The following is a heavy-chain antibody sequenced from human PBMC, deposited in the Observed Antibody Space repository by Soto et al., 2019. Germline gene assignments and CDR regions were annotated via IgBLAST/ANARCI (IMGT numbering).Heavy chain of an antibody. Sequence: GGSLRLSCAASGFTFSSYWMSWVRQAPGKGLEWVANIKQDGSEKYYVDSVKGRFTISRDNAKNSLYLQMNSLRAEDTAVYYCARVGAGDTFIPTAYYYYYYMDVWGKGTTVTVSS. CDR2: IKQDGSEK. V-gene: IGHV3-7*03. CDR3: ARVGAGDTFIPTAYYYYYYMDV. CDR1: GFTFSSYW. J-gene: IGHJ6*03. D-gene: IGHD2-21*01.